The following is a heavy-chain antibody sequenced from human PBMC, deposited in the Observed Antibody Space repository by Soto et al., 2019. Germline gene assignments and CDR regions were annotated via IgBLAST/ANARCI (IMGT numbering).Heavy chain of an antibody. V-gene: IGHV3-53*01. Sequence: EVQLVESGGGLMQPGGSLRLSCAASGFNVSTNYMTWVRQAPGKGLEWVSVIYSGGTTYYADSVKGRFIISRDNFKNTLYLPMTNLSAEDTALYYCARGSGSLYYLHFWCQGTLVTVAS. CDR1: GFNVSTNY. CDR3: ARGSGSLYYLHF. D-gene: IGHD1-26*01. J-gene: IGHJ4*02. CDR2: IYSGGTT.